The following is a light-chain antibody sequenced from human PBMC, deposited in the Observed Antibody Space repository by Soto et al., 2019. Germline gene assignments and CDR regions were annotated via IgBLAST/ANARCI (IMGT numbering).Light chain of an antibody. CDR3: SSYTSSSTRGV. CDR2: DVS. Sequence: QSALTQPASVSGSPGQSITISCTGTSSDVGGYNYVSWYQQHPGKAPKLMIYDVSNRPSGVSTRFSGSKSGNTASLTISGLQAEDEADHYCSSYTSSSTRGVFGGGTQLTVL. CDR1: SSDVGGYNY. V-gene: IGLV2-14*01. J-gene: IGLJ2*01.